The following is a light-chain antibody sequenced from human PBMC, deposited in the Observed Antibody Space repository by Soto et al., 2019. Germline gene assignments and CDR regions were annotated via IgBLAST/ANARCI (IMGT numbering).Light chain of an antibody. J-gene: IGKJ1*01. CDR1: QDITNF. Sequence: DVQLNQSPSSLSASVGDKVTITCQASQDITNFLNWYQQKPGKAPKLLIYAASNLETGLPSRFSGGGSGTDFTFTISSLQPEDVATYFCQQYDLLPWTFGQGTLVEVK. V-gene: IGKV1-33*01. CDR3: QQYDLLPWT. CDR2: AAS.